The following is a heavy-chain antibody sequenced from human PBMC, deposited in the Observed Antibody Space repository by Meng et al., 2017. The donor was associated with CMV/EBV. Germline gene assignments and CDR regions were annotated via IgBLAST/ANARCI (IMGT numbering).Heavy chain of an antibody. J-gene: IGHJ6*02. CDR2: INWNGGST. D-gene: IGHD2-15*01. Sequence: GESLKISCAASGFTFDDYGMSWVRQAPGKGLEWVSGINWNGGSTGYADSVKGRFTISRDNAKNSLYLQMNSLRAEDTAVYYCARDSPGRYCSGGSCYYYYYGMDVWGQGTTVTVSS. CDR3: ARDSPGRYCSGGSCYYYYYGMDV. CDR1: GFTFDDYG. V-gene: IGHV3-20*04.